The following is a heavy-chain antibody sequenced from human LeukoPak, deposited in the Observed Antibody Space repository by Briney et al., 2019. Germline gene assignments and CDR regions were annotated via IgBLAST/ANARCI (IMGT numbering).Heavy chain of an antibody. CDR3: AREGGSSGYAGYFDY. D-gene: IGHD3-22*01. CDR1: GFTFSNSP. Sequence: GGSLRLSCAASGFTFSNSPMHWVRRAPGKGLEWVAVISPHSDIKNYADSVKDPFTISRYNSKNTLDLQMNSLRAEDTAVYYCAREGGSSGYAGYFDYWGQGGLVTVSS. V-gene: IGHV3-30*04. J-gene: IGHJ4*02. CDR2: ISPHSDIK.